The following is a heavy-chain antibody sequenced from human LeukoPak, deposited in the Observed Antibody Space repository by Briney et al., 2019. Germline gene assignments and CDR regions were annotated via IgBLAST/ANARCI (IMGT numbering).Heavy chain of an antibody. CDR1: GYTFTSYD. J-gene: IGHJ6*02. D-gene: IGHD2-21*02. V-gene: IGHV1-8*01. CDR2: MNPNSGNT. CDR3: ARGRSDWLDYYYYGMDV. Sequence: VASVKVSCKASGYTFTSYDINWVRQATGQGLEWMGWMNPNSGNTGYAQKFQGRVTMTRNTSISTAYMELSSLRSEDTAVYYCARGRSDWLDYYYYGMDVWGQGTTVTVSS.